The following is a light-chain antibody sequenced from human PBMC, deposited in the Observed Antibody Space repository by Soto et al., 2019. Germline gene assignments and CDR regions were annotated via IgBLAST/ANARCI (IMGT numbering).Light chain of an antibody. CDR3: SSYTSSSTLV. V-gene: IGLV2-18*02. CDR2: EVS. J-gene: IGLJ2*01. Sequence: QSALTQPPSVSGSPGQSVTISCTGTSSDVGSYNRVSWYQQPPGTAPKLTIHEVSNRPSGVPDRFSGSKSGNTASLTISGLQAEDEADYYCSSYTSSSTLVFGGGTKVTVL. CDR1: SSDVGSYNR.